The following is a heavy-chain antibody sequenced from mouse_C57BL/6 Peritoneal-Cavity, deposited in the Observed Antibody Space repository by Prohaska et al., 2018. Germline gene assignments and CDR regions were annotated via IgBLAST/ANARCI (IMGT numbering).Heavy chain of an antibody. V-gene: IGHV6-3*01. J-gene: IGHJ4*01. Sequence: EVKLEESGGGLVQPGGSMKLSCVASGFTFSNYWMNWVRQSPEKGLEWVSQIRLKSDNYATHYAESVKGRFTISRDDSNSSVYLQMNNLRAEDTGIYYCTTVGAGAMDYWGQGTSVTVSS. CDR3: TTVGAGAMDY. CDR2: IRLKSDNYAT. CDR1: GFTFSNYW. D-gene: IGHD1-1*01.